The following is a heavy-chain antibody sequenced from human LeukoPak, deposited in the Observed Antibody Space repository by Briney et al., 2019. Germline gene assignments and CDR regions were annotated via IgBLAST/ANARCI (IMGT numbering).Heavy chain of an antibody. J-gene: IGHJ5*02. CDR2: INHSGST. D-gene: IGHD2-2*02. CDR3: ARRYCSSTSCYISLFRRNTWFDP. CDR1: GGSFSGYY. Sequence: KPSETLSLTCAVYGGSFSGYYWSWIRQPPGRGLEWIGEINHSGSTNYNPSLKSRVTISVDTSKNQFSLKLSSVTAADTAVYYCARRYCSSTSCYISLFRRNTWFDPWGQGTLVTVSS. V-gene: IGHV4-34*01.